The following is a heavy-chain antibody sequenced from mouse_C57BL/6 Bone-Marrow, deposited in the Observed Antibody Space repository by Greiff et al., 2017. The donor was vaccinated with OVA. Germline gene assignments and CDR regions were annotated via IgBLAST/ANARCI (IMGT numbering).Heavy chain of an antibody. CDR3: AREGVLLLRPGFDY. CDR1: GYTFTSYW. V-gene: IGHV1-50*01. J-gene: IGHJ2*01. D-gene: IGHD1-1*01. CDR2: IDPSDSYT. Sequence: QVQLQQPGAELVKPGASVKLSCKASGYTFTSYWMQWVKQRPGQGLEWIGEIDPSDSYTNYNQKFKGTATLTVDTSSSTAYMQLSSLTSEDSAVYYCAREGVLLLRPGFDYWGQGTTLTVSS.